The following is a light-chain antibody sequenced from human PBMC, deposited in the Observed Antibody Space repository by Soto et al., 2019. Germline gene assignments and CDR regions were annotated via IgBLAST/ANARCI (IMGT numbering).Light chain of an antibody. CDR3: QRHNTWSLQIT. CDR2: GAS. CDR1: QGVINC. Sequence: ETLMTQSPATLSVSPWERATISCRSSQGVINCLAWYQQKLGQAHRVLIYGASTRATGIPARFTGSGSGTEFTLTISSLQSEAFAVYYCQRHNTWSLQITFGQGTRLDNK. J-gene: IGKJ5*01. V-gene: IGKV3-15*01.